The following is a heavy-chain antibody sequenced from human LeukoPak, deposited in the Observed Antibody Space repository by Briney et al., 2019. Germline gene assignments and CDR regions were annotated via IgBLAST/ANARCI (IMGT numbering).Heavy chain of an antibody. CDR3: AKGISAVVPAAIQP. D-gene: IGHD2-2*02. V-gene: IGHV3-21*04. Sequence: GGSLRLSCAASGFTFSSYSMNWVRQAPGKGLEWVSSISSSSSYIYYADSVKGRFTISRDNAKNSLYLQMNSLRAEDTAVYYCAKGISAVVPAAIQPWGQGTLVTVSS. CDR1: GFTFSSYS. CDR2: ISSSSSYI. J-gene: IGHJ5*02.